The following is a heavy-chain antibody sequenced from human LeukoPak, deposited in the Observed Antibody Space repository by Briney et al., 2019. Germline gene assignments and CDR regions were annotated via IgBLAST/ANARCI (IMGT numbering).Heavy chain of an antibody. Sequence: SETLSLTCAVYGGSFSGYYWSWIRQPPGKGLEWIGEINNSGSTNYNPSLKSRVTISVATSKNQFSLKLSSVTAADTAVYYCARQRLEYCSGGSCYSGWFDPWGQGTLVTVSS. CDR2: INNSGST. CDR3: ARQRLEYCSGGSCYSGWFDP. V-gene: IGHV4-34*01. D-gene: IGHD2-15*01. J-gene: IGHJ5*02. CDR1: GGSFSGYY.